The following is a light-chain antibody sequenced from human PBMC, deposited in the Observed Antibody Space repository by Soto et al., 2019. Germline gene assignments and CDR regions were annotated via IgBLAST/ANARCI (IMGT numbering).Light chain of an antibody. V-gene: IGLV2-14*03. CDR1: SSDVGAYNH. CDR2: DVS. CDR3: SSYTNTSTLV. J-gene: IGLJ3*02. Sequence: QSVLTQPASVSGSPGQSITISCTGTSSDVGAYNHVSWYQQHPGRAPKLFIFDVSDRPSGVSNRFSGSKSGNTASLTISGLQAEDEAFYYCSSYTNTSTLVFGGGTKLTVL.